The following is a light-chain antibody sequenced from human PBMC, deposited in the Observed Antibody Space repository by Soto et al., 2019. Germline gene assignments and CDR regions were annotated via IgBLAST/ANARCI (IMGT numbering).Light chain of an antibody. V-gene: IGLV2-8*01. CDR3: SSYAGANSVV. CDR1: SSDVGGYNY. J-gene: IGLJ2*01. Sequence: QCALTQPPSASGSPGQSVTISCTGMSSDVGGYNYVSWYQQHPGKAPKLMIYEVSKRPSGVPDRFSGSKSGNTASLTVSGLQAEDEADYYCSSYAGANSVVLGGGTKVTVL. CDR2: EVS.